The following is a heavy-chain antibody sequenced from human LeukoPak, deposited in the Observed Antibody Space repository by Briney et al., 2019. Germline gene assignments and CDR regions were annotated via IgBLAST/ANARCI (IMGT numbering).Heavy chain of an antibody. CDR2: IYYSGST. V-gene: IGHV4-59*12. CDR1: GGSISSYY. J-gene: IGHJ4*02. D-gene: IGHD2-2*01. CDR3: ARAAYCSSTNCYGFDY. Sequence: SETLSLTCTVSGGSISSYYWSWIRQPPGKGLEWIGYIYYSGSTNYNPSLKSRVTFSVDTSKKQFSLKLTSVTAADTAVYYCARAAYCSSTNCYGFDYWGQGTLVTVSS.